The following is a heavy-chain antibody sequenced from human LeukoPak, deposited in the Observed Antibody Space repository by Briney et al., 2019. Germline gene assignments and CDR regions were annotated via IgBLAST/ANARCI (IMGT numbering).Heavy chain of an antibody. Sequence: GGSLRLPCAASGFTFSSYSMNWVRQAPGKGLEWVSSISSSSSYIYYADSVKGRFTISRDNAKNSLYLQMNSLRAEDTAVYYCARNGGGGYGPPGYWGQGTLVTVSS. CDR3: ARNGGGGYGPPGY. D-gene: IGHD3-16*01. CDR2: ISSSSSYI. J-gene: IGHJ4*02. V-gene: IGHV3-21*01. CDR1: GFTFSSYS.